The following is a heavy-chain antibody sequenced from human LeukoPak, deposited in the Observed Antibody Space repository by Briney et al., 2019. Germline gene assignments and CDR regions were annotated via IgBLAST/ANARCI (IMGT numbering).Heavy chain of an antibody. Sequence: SEPLSLTCIVSGGPNNRGGDYWSWIPQHRGKALEWIGYIYYSDKTDYNPSLGSRITMSVDTSKNQLSLNVSFVTAADTAVYYCARGHHWFDPWGQGTLVTVSS. CDR2: IYYSDKT. J-gene: IGHJ5*02. CDR1: GGPNNRGGDY. CDR3: ARGHHWFDP. V-gene: IGHV4-31*03.